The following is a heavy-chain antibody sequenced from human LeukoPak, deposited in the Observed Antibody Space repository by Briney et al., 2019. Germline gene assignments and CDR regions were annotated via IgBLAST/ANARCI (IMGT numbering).Heavy chain of an antibody. CDR1: GFTFSNYA. D-gene: IGHD6-19*01. CDR3: AKDLRRGVVAVAGTGFDY. Sequence: GGSLRLSCAASGFTFSNYAMHWVRQAPGKGLEWVAAMSFDGIMSYENNNKYYADSVKGRFTISRDNSKNTLYLQMNSLRVEDTGVYYCAKDLRRGVVAVAGTGFDYWGQGTLVTVSS. J-gene: IGHJ4*02. CDR2: MSYENNNK. V-gene: IGHV3-30-3*01.